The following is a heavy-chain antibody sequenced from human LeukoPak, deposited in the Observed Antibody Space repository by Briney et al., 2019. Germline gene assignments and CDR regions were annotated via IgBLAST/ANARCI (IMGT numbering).Heavy chain of an antibody. CDR1: GGTFSSYA. J-gene: IGHJ6*03. D-gene: IGHD1-26*01. Sequence: SVKVSCKASGGTFSSYAISWVRQAPGQGLEWMGGIIPIFGTANYAQKFQGRVTITADESTSTAYMELSSLRSEDTAVYYCARVIVKWELLRYYHYYYMDVWGKGTTVTVSS. V-gene: IGHV1-69*13. CDR2: IIPIFGTA. CDR3: ARVIVKWELLRYYHYYYMDV.